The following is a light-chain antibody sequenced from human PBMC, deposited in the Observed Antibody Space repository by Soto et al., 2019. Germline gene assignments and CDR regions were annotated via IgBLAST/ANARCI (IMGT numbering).Light chain of an antibody. V-gene: IGLV3-1*01. Sequence: SYELTQPPSVSVSPGQTASITCSGDKLGDKYVCWYQQKPGQSPVLVIYQDTKRPSGIPERFSGSNSGNTATLTIGGTQAMDEADYFCQAWDSSTVIFGGGTKLTV. CDR2: QDT. CDR1: KLGDKY. CDR3: QAWDSSTVI. J-gene: IGLJ2*01.